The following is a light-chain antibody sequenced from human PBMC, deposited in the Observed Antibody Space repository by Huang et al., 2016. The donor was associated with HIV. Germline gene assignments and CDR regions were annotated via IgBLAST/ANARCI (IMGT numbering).Light chain of an antibody. CDR3: QQSSSIPRT. CDR1: LSVSTY. CDR2: AAS. V-gene: IGKV1-39*01. Sequence: DIQMTQSPSSLSASVGDRVTITCRASLSVSTYLNWYQQKPGKAPKLLIYAASSLQSGVPSRFSGSGSGTYVTLTIRGLQPEDFATYYCQQSSSIPRTFGQGTKVDIK. J-gene: IGKJ1*01.